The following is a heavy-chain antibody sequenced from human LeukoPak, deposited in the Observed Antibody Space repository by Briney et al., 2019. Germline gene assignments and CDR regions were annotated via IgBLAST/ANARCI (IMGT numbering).Heavy chain of an antibody. J-gene: IGHJ4*02. CDR2: IYYSGST. CDR3: ARHIEYNWNNPLYFDY. CDR1: GGSISSSSYY. Sequence: SETLSLTCTVSGGSISSSSYYWGWIRQPPGKGLEWIGSIYYSGSTYYNPSLKSRVTISVDTSKNQFSLKLSSVAAADTAVYYCARHIEYNWNNPLYFDYWGQGTLVTVSS. V-gene: IGHV4-39*01. D-gene: IGHD1/OR15-1a*01.